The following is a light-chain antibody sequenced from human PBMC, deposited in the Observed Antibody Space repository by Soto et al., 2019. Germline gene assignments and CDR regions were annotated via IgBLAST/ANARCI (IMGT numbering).Light chain of an antibody. CDR2: AAS. CDR1: QSISSY. Sequence: DIQMTQFPSSLSASVGDRVTITCRASQSISSYLNWYQQKPGKAPKLLIYAASSVQSGVPSRFSGSGSGTDFTLTISSLQPEDFATYYCQQSYSTPLPFGGGTKVEIK. V-gene: IGKV1-39*01. CDR3: QQSYSTPLP. J-gene: IGKJ4*01.